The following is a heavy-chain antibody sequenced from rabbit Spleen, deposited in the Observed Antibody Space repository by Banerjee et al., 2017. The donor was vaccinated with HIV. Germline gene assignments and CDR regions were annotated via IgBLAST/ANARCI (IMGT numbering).Heavy chain of an antibody. CDR3: ARDLHYGSV. D-gene: IGHD5-1*01. J-gene: IGHJ3*01. Sequence: QEQLEESGGGLVKPEGSLTLTCKASGVSLNDKDVMCWVRQAPGKGLEWISCINIVTGKSVYASWAKGRFTMSRTSSTTVTLQMTSLTGADTATYFCARDLHYGSVWGQGTLVTVS. V-gene: IGHV1S45*01. CDR2: INIVTGKS. CDR1: GVSLNDKDV.